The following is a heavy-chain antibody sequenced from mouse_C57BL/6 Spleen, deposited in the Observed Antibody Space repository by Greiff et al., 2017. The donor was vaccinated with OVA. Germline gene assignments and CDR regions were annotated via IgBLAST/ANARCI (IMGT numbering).Heavy chain of an antibody. Sequence: QVQLQQSGPELVKPGASVKISCKASGYAFSSSWMNWVKQRPGKGLEWIGRIYPGDGDTNYNGKFKGKATVTADKSSSTAYMQLSSLTSEDSAVYFCASLLRYWGQGTTLTVSS. CDR2: IYPGDGDT. J-gene: IGHJ2*01. V-gene: IGHV1-82*01. CDR3: ASLLRY. CDR1: GYAFSSSW. D-gene: IGHD1-2*01.